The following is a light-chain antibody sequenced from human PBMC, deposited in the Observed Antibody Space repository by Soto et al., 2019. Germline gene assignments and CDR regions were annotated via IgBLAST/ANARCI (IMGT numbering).Light chain of an antibody. CDR2: GAT. CDR3: QQYDSSPVT. J-gene: IGKJ1*01. Sequence: EIVLTQSPGTLSLSRGERATLSCRASQSVSSCYLAWYQQKPGQAPRLLIYGATSRATGIPDRFSGSGSGTDFTLTISRLEPEVFAVYYCQQYDSSPVTFGQGTKVEIK. CDR1: QSVSSCY. V-gene: IGKV3-20*01.